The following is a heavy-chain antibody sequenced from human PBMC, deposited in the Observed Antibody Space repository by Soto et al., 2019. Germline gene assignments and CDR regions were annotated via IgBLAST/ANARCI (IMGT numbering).Heavy chain of an antibody. V-gene: IGHV3-30-3*01. CDR3: ARDVRGSWVYYYYGMDV. J-gene: IGHJ6*02. Sequence: GGSLRLSCAASGFTSSSYAMHWVRQAPGKGLEWVAVISYDGSNKYYADSVKGRFTISRDNSKNTLYLQMNSLRAEDTAVYYCARDVRGSWVYYYYGMDVWGQGTTVTVSS. CDR1: GFTSSSYA. D-gene: IGHD6-13*01. CDR2: ISYDGSNK.